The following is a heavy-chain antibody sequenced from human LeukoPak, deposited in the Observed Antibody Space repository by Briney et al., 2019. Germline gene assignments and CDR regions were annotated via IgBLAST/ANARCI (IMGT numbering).Heavy chain of an antibody. CDR2: INPNSGGT. CDR1: GYTFTGYY. Sequence: ASVKVSCKASGYTFTGYYMHWVQQAPGQGLEWMGWINPNSGGTNYAQKFQGRVTMTRDTSISTAYMELSRLRSDDTAVYYCARVGGYSGYHDYWGQGTLVTVSS. J-gene: IGHJ4*02. V-gene: IGHV1-2*02. CDR3: ARVGGYSGYHDY. D-gene: IGHD5-12*01.